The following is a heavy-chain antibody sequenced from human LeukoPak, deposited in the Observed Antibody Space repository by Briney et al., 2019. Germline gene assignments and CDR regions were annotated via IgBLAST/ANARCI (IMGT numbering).Heavy chain of an antibody. CDR2: INRSGST. J-gene: IGHJ4*01. Sequence: SETLSLTCAVYGGSFSGYYWSWIRQPPGKGLEWIGEINRSGSTNYNPSLKSRVTISVDTPKNQFSLKLSSVTAADTAVYYWARGIGYYYDSSGCHIDCWGQEPWSPSPQ. V-gene: IGHV4-34*01. CDR3: ARGIGYYYDSSGCHIDC. D-gene: IGHD3-22*01. CDR1: GGSFSGYY.